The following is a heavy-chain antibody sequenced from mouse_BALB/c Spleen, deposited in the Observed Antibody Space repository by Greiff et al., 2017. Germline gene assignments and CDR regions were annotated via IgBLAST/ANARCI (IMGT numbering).Heavy chain of an antibody. CDR2: IDPANGNT. V-gene: IGHV14-3*02. CDR1: GFNIKDTY. Sequence: VQLQQSGAELVKPGASVKLSCTASGFNIKDTYMHWVKQRPEQGLEWIGRIDPANGNTQYDPKFQGKATITADTSSNTAYLQRSSLTSEDTAVYYCARGYGSRAWFAYWGQGTLVTVSA. D-gene: IGHD1-1*01. CDR3: ARGYGSRAWFAY. J-gene: IGHJ3*01.